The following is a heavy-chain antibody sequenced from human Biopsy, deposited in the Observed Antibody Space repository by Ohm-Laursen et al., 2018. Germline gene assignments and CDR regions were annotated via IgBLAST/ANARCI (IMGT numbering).Heavy chain of an antibody. J-gene: IGHJ4*02. CDR2: ISNSGNT. CDR3: TRRGSGGRSFDY. CDR1: GDTINSSY. Sequence: GTLSLTCTVSGDTINSSYWSRIRQATGKGREWIGFISNSGNTNYNPSLKSRVTISADTSKNQYSLKLGSVTVADTAVFYCTRRGSGGRSFDYWGQGSLVTVSS. D-gene: IGHD2-15*01. V-gene: IGHV4-59*08.